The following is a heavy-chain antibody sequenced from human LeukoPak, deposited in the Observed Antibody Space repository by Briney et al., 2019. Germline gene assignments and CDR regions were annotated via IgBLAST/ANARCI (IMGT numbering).Heavy chain of an antibody. D-gene: IGHD2-2*01. CDR3: ARGNCSSTSCYRPYYYYGMDV. CDR1: GYTFTGYY. Sequence: ASVTVSFPASGYTFTGYYMHWLRQAAGQGLAWMGWINPNSGGTNYAQKFQGRVTMTRDTSISTAYMELSRLRSDDTAVYYCARGNCSSTSCYRPYYYYGMDVWGQGTTVTVSS. J-gene: IGHJ6*02. V-gene: IGHV1-2*02. CDR2: INPNSGGT.